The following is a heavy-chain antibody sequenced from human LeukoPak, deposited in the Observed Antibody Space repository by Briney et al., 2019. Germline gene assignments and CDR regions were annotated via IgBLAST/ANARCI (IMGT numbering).Heavy chain of an antibody. Sequence: ASVKVSCKASGGTFSSYAISWVRQAPGQGLEWMGWISAYNGNTNYAQKLQGRVTMTTDTSTSTAYMELRSLRSDDTAVYYCARDRGDIVVVPAATLDAFDIWGQGTMVTVSS. J-gene: IGHJ3*02. CDR3: ARDRGDIVVVPAATLDAFDI. CDR1: GGTFSSYA. V-gene: IGHV1-18*01. D-gene: IGHD2-2*01. CDR2: ISAYNGNT.